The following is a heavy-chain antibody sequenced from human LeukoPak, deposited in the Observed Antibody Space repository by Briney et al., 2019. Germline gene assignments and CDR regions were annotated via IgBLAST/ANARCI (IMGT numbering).Heavy chain of an antibody. V-gene: IGHV1-69*01. CDR3: ARVHGYSYRDLDY. D-gene: IGHD5-18*01. J-gene: IGHJ4*02. CDR1: GGTFSSYA. CDR2: IIPIFGTA. Sequence: SVKVSCKASGGTFSSYAISWVRQAPGQGLEWMGGIIPIFGTANYAQKFQGRVTITADESTSTAYMELSSLRSEDAAVYYCARVHGYSYRDLDYWGQGTLVTVSS.